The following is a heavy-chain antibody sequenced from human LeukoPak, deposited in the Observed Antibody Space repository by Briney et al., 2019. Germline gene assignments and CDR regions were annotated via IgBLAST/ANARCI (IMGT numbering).Heavy chain of an antibody. CDR3: ARARVVVTGPLDY. D-gene: IGHD4-23*01. V-gene: IGHV1-69*05. CDR2: IIPIFGTA. J-gene: IGHJ4*02. Sequence: SVKVSCKASGGTFSSYAISWVRQAPGQGLEWMGGIIPIFGTANYAQKLQGRVTITTDESTSTAYMELSSLRSEDTAVYYCARARVVVTGPLDYWGQGTLVTVSS. CDR1: GGTFSSYA.